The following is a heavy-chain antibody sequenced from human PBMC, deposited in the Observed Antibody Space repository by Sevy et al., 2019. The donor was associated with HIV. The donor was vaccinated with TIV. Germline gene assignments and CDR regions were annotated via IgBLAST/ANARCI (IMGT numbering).Heavy chain of an antibody. V-gene: IGHV5-51*03. CDR2: IYPSDSDT. Sequence: GESLKISCKGSLYSFSNYWIGWVRQMPGKGLEWMGIIYPSDSDTRYSPSFQGQVTISADKSINTAYLQWSSLKASDTAMYYCARGARGTLPAYYYYGMDVWGQGTIVTVSS. J-gene: IGHJ6*02. D-gene: IGHD1-1*01. CDR1: LYSFSNYW. CDR3: ARGARGTLPAYYYYGMDV.